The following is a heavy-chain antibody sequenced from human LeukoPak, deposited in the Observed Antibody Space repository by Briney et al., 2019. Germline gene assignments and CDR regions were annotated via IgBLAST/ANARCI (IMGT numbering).Heavy chain of an antibody. J-gene: IGHJ4*02. CDR3: AKDIVLDY. CDR1: GYTFTDYY. CDR2: INPNSGGT. V-gene: IGHV1-2*02. Sequence: ASVKVSCKASGYTFTDYYMHWVRQAPGQGLEWMGWINPNSGGTNYAQKFQGRVTLTRDTSITTAYMELSRLRSDDTAVYYCAKDIVLDYWGQGTLVTVSS. D-gene: IGHD2-15*01.